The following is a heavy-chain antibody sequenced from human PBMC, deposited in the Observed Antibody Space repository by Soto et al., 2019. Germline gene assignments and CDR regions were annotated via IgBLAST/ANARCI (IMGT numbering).Heavy chain of an antibody. Sequence: QVQLQESGPGLVKPSQTLSLTCTVSGGSISSGGYYWSWIRQHPGKGLEWIGYIYYSGSTYYNPSLKSRLTISVSTSKTQFSLKLSAVTAADTAVYYCARGLWFGEEGYWFDPWGQGTLVTVSS. CDR2: IYYSGST. D-gene: IGHD3-10*01. J-gene: IGHJ5*02. V-gene: IGHV4-31*03. CDR1: GGSISSGGYY. CDR3: ARGLWFGEEGYWFDP.